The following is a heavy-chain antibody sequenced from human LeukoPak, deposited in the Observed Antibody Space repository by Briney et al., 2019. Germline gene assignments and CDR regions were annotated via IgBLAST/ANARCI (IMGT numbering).Heavy chain of an antibody. Sequence: PGGSLRLSCAASGFTFNTYWMHWVRQAPGKGLVWVSHINLDGSQTNYADSVTGRFTISRDNAKNTLYLQMNSLRAEDTAVYYCARDPVRRDSYWGQGTLVTVSS. CDR3: ARDPVRRDSY. J-gene: IGHJ4*02. D-gene: IGHD3-10*01. CDR2: INLDGSQT. V-gene: IGHV3-74*01. CDR1: GFTFNTYW.